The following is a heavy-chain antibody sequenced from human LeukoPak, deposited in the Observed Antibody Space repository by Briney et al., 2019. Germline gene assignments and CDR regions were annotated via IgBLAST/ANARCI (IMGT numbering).Heavy chain of an antibody. J-gene: IGHJ4*02. Sequence: PGGSLRLSCAASGFTFSSFGMHWVRQAPGKGLEWVAVISYDGSNKYYADSVKGRFTISRDNSKNTLYLQMNSLRAEDTAVYYCARDHEYLIDYWGQGTLVTVSS. V-gene: IGHV3-30*03. CDR1: GFTFSSFG. D-gene: IGHD2-2*02. CDR2: ISYDGSNK. CDR3: ARDHEYLIDY.